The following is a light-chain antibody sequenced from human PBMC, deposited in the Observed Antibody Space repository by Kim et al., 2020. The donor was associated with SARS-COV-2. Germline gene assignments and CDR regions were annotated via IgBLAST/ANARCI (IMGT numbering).Light chain of an antibody. V-gene: IGLV2-14*03. CDR3: SSSTTGSSYV. Sequence: QSALTQPASVSGSPGQSITISCTGTSSDVGDYDHVSWYQQHPGKAPKLMIYDVSERPSGVSNRFSGSKSGNTASLTISGLQAEDEADYFCSSSTTGSSYVFGTGTQVTVL. J-gene: IGLJ1*01. CDR2: DVS. CDR1: SSDVGDYDH.